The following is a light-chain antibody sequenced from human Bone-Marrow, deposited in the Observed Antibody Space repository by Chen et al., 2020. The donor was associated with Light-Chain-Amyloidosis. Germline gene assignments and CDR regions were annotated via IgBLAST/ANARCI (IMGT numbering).Light chain of an antibody. J-gene: IGKJ4*01. CDR3: QQRSSWPPT. V-gene: IGKV3-11*01. CDR2: DAS. Sequence: EIVLTQSPATLSLAPGERATLSCRASQTITTYLAWYQQKPGRAPRLLIYDASHRATGIPARFSGSGSGTDFTLTISSLEPEDFAVFYCQQRSSWPPTFGGGTKVEI. CDR1: QTITTY.